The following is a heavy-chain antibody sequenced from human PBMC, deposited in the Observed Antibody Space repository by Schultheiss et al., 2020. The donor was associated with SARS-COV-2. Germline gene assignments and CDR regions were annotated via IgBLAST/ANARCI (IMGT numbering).Heavy chain of an antibody. CDR3: ARDRNYYGSGSYYNSAQYYYYGMDV. Sequence: SETLSLTCTVSGGSISSYYWSWIRQPPGKGLEWIGYIYTSGSTNYNPSLKSRVTMSVDTSKNQFSLKLSSVTAADTAVYYCARDRNYYGSGSYYNSAQYYYYGMDVWGQGTTVTVSS. D-gene: IGHD3-10*01. CDR1: GGSISSYY. CDR2: IYTSGST. V-gene: IGHV4-4*08. J-gene: IGHJ6*02.